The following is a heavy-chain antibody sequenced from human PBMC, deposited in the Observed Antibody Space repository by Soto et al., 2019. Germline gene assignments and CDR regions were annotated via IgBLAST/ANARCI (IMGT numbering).Heavy chain of an antibody. CDR1: GFIINNYA. CDR2: IKSDGTT. J-gene: IGHJ6*03. Sequence: EVQLLESGGGLVQPGGSLRLSCAASGFIINNYAMNWVRQAPGEGLEWVSGIKSDGTTYYADSVKGRCTISRDDSKNTLFLQMNSLRADDTALYYCAKTNDGYGIYYMDVWGKGTTVTVSS. D-gene: IGHD2-8*01. V-gene: IGHV3-23*01. CDR3: AKTNDGYGIYYMDV.